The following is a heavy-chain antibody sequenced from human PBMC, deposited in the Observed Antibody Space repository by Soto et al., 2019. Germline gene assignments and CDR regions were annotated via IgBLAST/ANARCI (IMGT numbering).Heavy chain of an antibody. Sequence: EVQLVESGGGLVQPGGSLRLSCAASGFTFNSYWMTWVRQAPGKGLEWVANIKHDGSEKQYVDSVKGRFTISRDNAKNSLYLQMNSLRAEDTAAYYCADSGSYTDVWGKGTTVIVSS. CDR2: IKHDGSEK. J-gene: IGHJ6*03. CDR3: ADSGSYTDV. D-gene: IGHD3-22*01. CDR1: GFTFNSYW. V-gene: IGHV3-7*01.